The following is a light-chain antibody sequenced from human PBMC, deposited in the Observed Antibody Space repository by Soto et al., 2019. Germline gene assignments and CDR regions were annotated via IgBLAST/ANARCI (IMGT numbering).Light chain of an antibody. CDR1: QSIRYY. J-gene: IGKJ2*01. Sequence: DIQMTQSPSSLSASIGDRVTITCRASQSIRYYLNWYQQKPGKAPKLLIYAASSLQSGVPSRFSGSGSGTDFTLTISSLQPEAFATYYCQQSYSTPQNTFGQGTKLEIK. CDR3: QQSYSTPQNT. CDR2: AAS. V-gene: IGKV1-39*01.